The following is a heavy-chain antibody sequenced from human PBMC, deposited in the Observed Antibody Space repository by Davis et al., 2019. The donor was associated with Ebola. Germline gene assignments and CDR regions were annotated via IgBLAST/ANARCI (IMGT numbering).Heavy chain of an antibody. Sequence: GESLKISCAASGFTFSSYAMHWVRQAPGKGLEYVSAISSNGGSTYYANSVKGRFTISRDNSKNTLYLQMGSLRAEDMAVYYCARDARDLEWLLFWFDPWGQGTLVTVSS. CDR1: GFTFSSYA. CDR3: ARDARDLEWLLFWFDP. D-gene: IGHD3-3*01. V-gene: IGHV3-64*01. CDR2: ISSNGGST. J-gene: IGHJ5*02.